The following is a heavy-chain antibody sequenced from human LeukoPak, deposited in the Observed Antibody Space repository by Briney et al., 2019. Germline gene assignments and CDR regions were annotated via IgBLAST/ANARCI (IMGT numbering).Heavy chain of an antibody. CDR1: GFTFNNYA. CDR2: ISSSAGSA. D-gene: IGHD5-18*01. V-gene: IGHV3-23*01. Sequence: PGGSLRLSCAVSGFTFNNYAMNWVRQAPGQGLEWVSSISSSAGSAVYGDSVKGRFTISRLNAENTLYLQMNSLRADDTAIYYCAKDQRSGEYNYGWGPFDIWGQGTMVTVSS. CDR3: AKDQRSGEYNYGWGPFDI. J-gene: IGHJ3*02.